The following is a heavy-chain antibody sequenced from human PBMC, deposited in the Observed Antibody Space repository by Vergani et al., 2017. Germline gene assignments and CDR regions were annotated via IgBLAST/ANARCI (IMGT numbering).Heavy chain of an antibody. Sequence: EVQLVESGGGLVQPGRSLRLSCAASGFTFDDYAMHWVRQAPGKGLEWVSGISWNSGSIGYSDSVKGRFTISRDNAKNSLYLQMNSLRAEDTALYYCARVIGYTASFDYWGQGTLVTVSS. CDR1: GFTFDDYA. CDR2: ISWNSGSI. V-gene: IGHV3-9*01. D-gene: IGHD2-2*02. J-gene: IGHJ4*02. CDR3: ARVIGYTASFDY.